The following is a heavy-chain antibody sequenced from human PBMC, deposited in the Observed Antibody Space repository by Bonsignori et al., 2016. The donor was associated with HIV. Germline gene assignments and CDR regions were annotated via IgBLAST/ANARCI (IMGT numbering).Heavy chain of an antibody. CDR3: ARARYDDGWGPFDM. D-gene: IGHD3-16*01. CDR2: IFVDDSDT. Sequence: VRQMPGKGLDWMGIIFVDDSDTRYRPSFKGQVTISADKSVNTAYLEWSSLKASDTAIYYCARARYDDGWGPFDMWGQGTMVTVSS. J-gene: IGHJ3*02. V-gene: IGHV5-51*01.